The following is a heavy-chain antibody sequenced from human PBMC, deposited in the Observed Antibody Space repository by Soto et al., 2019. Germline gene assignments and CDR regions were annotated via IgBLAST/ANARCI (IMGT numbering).Heavy chain of an antibody. CDR2: ISSSSSTL. J-gene: IGHJ4*02. CDR1: GFTFSSYS. CDR3: ARDRITSGSSYEVTDY. D-gene: IGHD3-10*01. V-gene: IGHV3-48*01. Sequence: GGSLRLSCAASGFTFSSYSMNWVRQAPGKGLKWVSYISSSSSTLYYADSVKGRFTISRDNAKNSLYLQMNSLRAEDTAVYYCARDRITSGSSYEVTDYWGQGTLITVSS.